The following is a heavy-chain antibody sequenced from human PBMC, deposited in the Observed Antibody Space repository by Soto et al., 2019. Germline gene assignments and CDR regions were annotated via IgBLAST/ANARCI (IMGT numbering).Heavy chain of an antibody. CDR3: ARGGDYGDYLFDY. CDR1: GGSISSGGYY. CDR2: IYYSGST. D-gene: IGHD4-17*01. Sequence: PSETLSLTCTVSGGSISSGGYYWSWIRQHPGKGLEWIGYIYYSGSTYYNPSLKSRVTISVDTSKNQFSLKLSSVTAADTAVYYCARGGDYGDYLFDYWGQGTLVTVSS. V-gene: IGHV4-31*03. J-gene: IGHJ4*02.